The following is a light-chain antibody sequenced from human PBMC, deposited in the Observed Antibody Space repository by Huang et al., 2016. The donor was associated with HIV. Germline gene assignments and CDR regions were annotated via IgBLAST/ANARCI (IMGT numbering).Light chain of an antibody. CDR2: EAS. CDR3: QQYESVPLT. Sequence: DIQLTQSPVSLSVSVGDRVTISCQSSHDIRNFLNWYQQKPGKAPKLLSYEASYLQTGVPSRFSASGSGTDFTLTISSLHPEDLATYFCQQYESVPLTFGGGTKVQIK. CDR1: HDIRNF. V-gene: IGKV1-33*01. J-gene: IGKJ4*01.